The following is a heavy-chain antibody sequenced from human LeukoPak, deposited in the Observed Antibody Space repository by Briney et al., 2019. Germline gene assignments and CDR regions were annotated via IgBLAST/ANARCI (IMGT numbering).Heavy chain of an antibody. D-gene: IGHD3-16*02. CDR3: AKGGHYDYVWGSYRLDY. CDR2: ISGSGGST. CDR1: GITFSSYA. J-gene: IGHJ4*02. V-gene: IGHV3-23*01. Sequence: GGSLRLSCAASGITFSSYAMSWVRQAPWKGLEWVSGISGSGGSTHNADSVKGRFTISRDNSKNTLYLQMNSLRAEDTAIYYCAKGGHYDYVWGSYRLDYWGQGTLVTVSS.